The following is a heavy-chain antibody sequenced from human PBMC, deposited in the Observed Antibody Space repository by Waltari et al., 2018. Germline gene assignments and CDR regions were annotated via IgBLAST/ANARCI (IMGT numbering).Heavy chain of an antibody. CDR1: GGTFSSYA. CDR2: IIPIFGTA. J-gene: IGHJ6*03. D-gene: IGHD2-15*01. V-gene: IGHV1-69*13. Sequence: QVQLVQSGAEVKKPGSSVKVSCKASGGTFSSYAISWVRQAPGQGLEWMGGIIPIFGTANYAQKFQGRVTITADESTSTAYMELSSLRAEDTAVYYCARVCSGGSCYYYYYMDVWGKGTTVTVSS. CDR3: ARVCSGGSCYYYYYMDV.